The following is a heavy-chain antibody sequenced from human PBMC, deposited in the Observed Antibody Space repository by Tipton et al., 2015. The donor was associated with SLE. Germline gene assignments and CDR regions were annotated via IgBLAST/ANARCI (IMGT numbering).Heavy chain of an antibody. J-gene: IGHJ4*02. Sequence: LRLSCTVSGGSINSDDYYWNWIRQPPGKGLEWIGYIYYNGHTNYSPSLKSRVTLSVDTSKNQFSLTLSSVTAADTAVYYCARLNDATAIASFDYWGQGNLVTVSS. V-gene: IGHV4-61*08. CDR3: ARLNDATAIASFDY. CDR2: IYYNGHT. CDR1: GGSINSDDYY. D-gene: IGHD2-21*02.